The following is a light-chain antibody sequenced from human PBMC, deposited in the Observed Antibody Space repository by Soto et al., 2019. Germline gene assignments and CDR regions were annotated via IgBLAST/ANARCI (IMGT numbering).Light chain of an antibody. V-gene: IGKV3-11*01. Sequence: EIVLTQSPATLSLSPGERATLSCRASQSVRSYLGWYQQRPGQAPRLLIYDVSNRATGIPARFSGSGSGTDFTLTSSSLEPEDFAVYYCQQGGTFGQGTRLEIK. CDR2: DVS. CDR3: QQGGT. CDR1: QSVRSY. J-gene: IGKJ5*01.